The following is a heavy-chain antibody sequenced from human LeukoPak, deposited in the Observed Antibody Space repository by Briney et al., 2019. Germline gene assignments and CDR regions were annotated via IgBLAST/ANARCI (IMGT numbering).Heavy chain of an antibody. D-gene: IGHD4-23*01. CDR1: GYTFTGNG. J-gene: IGHJ4*02. Sequence: ASVKVSCKASGYTFTGNGISWVRRAPGQGLEWMGWISAYNGNTNYAQKLQGRVTMTTDTSTSTAYMELRSLRSDDTAVYYCARSYYGGNSGDYWGQGTLVTVSS. CDR3: ARSYYGGNSGDY. V-gene: IGHV1-18*01. CDR2: ISAYNGNT.